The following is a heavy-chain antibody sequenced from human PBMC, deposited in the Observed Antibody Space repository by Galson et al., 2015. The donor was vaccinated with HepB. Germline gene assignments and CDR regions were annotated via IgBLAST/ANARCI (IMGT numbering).Heavy chain of an antibody. V-gene: IGHV1-18*04. D-gene: IGHD5-12*01. CDR3: AGDNDYRFDW. J-gene: IGHJ4*02. CDR1: GYTFTSNG. Sequence: SVKVSCKASGYTFTSNGISWVRQAPGQGLEWMGWISVYSGNTNYVRKFQGRVTMTTDTSTTTVYMELRSLRIDDTAVYYCAGDNDYRFDWWGQGTLVTVSS. CDR2: ISVYSGNT.